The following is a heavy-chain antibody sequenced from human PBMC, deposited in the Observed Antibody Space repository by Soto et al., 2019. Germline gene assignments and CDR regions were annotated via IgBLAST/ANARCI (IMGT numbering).Heavy chain of an antibody. CDR3: ARGFNSALDI. CDR1: GFIFSSYW. J-gene: IGHJ3*02. Sequence: EVQLVESGGGLVQPGGSLRLSCAATGFIFSSYWMSWVRQAPGKGLEWVANIKQDGSEKYYVDSAKGRFTISRDNAKYSLHLQMNSLRAEDTAVYYCARGFNSALDIWGQGKMVTVSS. CDR2: IKQDGSEK. V-gene: IGHV3-7*01.